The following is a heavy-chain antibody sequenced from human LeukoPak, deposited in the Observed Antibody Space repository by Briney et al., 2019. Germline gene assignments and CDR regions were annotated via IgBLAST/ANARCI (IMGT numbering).Heavy chain of an antibody. CDR2: IYTSGST. V-gene: IGHV4-4*07. CDR3: RRDCYDFWSGSYTGGINWFVP. D-gene: IGHD3-3*01. Sequence: SETLSLTCTVSGGSISSYYSSWIRQPAGKGLEWIGRIYTSGSTNYNPSLKSRVTMSVDTSKNQFSLKLSSVTAADTAGYFCRRDCYDFWSGSYTGGINWFVPWGQGTLVTVSS. J-gene: IGHJ5*02. CDR1: GGSISSYY.